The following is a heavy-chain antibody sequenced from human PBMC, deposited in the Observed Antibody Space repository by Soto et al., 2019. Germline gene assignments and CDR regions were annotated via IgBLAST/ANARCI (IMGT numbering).Heavy chain of an antibody. CDR2: IRSKAYGGTT. CDR3: AAARMVRWFDP. Sequence: PGGSLRLSCTASGFTFGDYAMSWFRQAPGKGLEWVGFIRSKAYGGTTEYAASVKGRFTISRDDSKSIAYLQMNSLKTEDTAVYYCAAARMVRWFDPWGQGTLVTVSS. V-gene: IGHV3-49*03. CDR1: GFTFGDYA. D-gene: IGHD3-10*01. J-gene: IGHJ5*02.